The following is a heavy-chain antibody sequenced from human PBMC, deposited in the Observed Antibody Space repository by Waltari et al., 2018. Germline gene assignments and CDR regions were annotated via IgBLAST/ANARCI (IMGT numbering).Heavy chain of an antibody. CDR3: ARADTYYYGSGTHGNAFDI. Sequence: EVRLVESGGGLVQPGGTLSLSRAALGFSFNVYCLSGVRPAQGKGLEWVANIKHDGIEKYYVDSVKGRFTISRDNAKNSLYLQMNSLRAEDTAVYYCARADTYYYGSGTHGNAFDIWGQGTMVTVSS. CDR2: IKHDGIEK. D-gene: IGHD3-10*01. J-gene: IGHJ3*02. V-gene: IGHV3-7*01. CDR1: GFSFNVYC.